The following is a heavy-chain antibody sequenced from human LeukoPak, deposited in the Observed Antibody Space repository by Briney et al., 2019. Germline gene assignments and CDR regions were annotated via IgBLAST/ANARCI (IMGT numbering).Heavy chain of an antibody. J-gene: IGHJ3*01. Sequence: GGSLRLSCAASGFTFSSYWMTWVRQAPGKGLAWVANIKQDGSEKYYVDSVKGRFTISRDNAKNSLYLQMNSLGAEDTAVYYCARYLGYGDYGARAFDLWGQGTMVTVSS. V-gene: IGHV3-7*01. D-gene: IGHD4-17*01. CDR1: GFTFSSYW. CDR3: ARYLGYGDYGARAFDL. CDR2: IKQDGSEK.